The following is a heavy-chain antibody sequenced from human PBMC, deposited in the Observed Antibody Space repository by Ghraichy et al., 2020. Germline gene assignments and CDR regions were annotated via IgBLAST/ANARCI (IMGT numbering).Heavy chain of an antibody. J-gene: IGHJ5*02. D-gene: IGHD3-22*01. CDR3: ARGGGGYYDSSGYYYRLPNWFDP. CDR1: GGPINSYY. Sequence: ESLNISCTVSGGPINSYYWSWIRQPPGKGLEWIGYIFYSGSTNYNPSLKSRVTISLDTSKNQFSLKLSSVTAADTAVYYCARGGGGYYDSSGYYYRLPNWFDPWGQGTLVTVSS. CDR2: IFYSGST. V-gene: IGHV4-59*01.